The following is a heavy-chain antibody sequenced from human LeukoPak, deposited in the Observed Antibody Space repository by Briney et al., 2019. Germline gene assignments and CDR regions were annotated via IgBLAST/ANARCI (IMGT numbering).Heavy chain of an antibody. V-gene: IGHV3-21*01. J-gene: IGHJ4*02. Sequence: PGGSLRLSCAASGFTFSRYSLNWVRQAPGKGLEWASSITTSSSYIYYADSVKGRFTISRDNARNSLYLHMNSLRAEDTAVYYCARDLGGYSYGSHFDYWGQGTLVTVSS. CDR2: ITTSSSYI. CDR3: ARDLGGYSYGSHFDY. D-gene: IGHD5-18*01. CDR1: GFTFSRYS.